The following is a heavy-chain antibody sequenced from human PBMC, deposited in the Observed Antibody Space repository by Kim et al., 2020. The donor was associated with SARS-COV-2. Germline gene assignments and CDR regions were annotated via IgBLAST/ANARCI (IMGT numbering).Heavy chain of an antibody. V-gene: IGHV4-31*03. J-gene: IGHJ5*02. CDR2: IYYSGST. CDR1: GGSISSGGDY. CDR3: ASSPGYYYGSGSYLSRNPGVFEP. Sequence: SETLSLTCTVSGGSISSGGDYWSWIRQHPGKGLEWIGYIYYSGSTYYNPSLKSRVTISVDTSKNQFSLKLSSVTAADTAVYYCASSPGYYYGSGSYLSRNPGVFEPWGHGTPVTVSS. D-gene: IGHD3-10*01.